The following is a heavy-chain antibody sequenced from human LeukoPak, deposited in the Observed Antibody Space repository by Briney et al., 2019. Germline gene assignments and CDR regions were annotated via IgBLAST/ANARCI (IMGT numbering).Heavy chain of an antibody. V-gene: IGHV4-34*01. CDR3: ARAGAAYCSGGSCYSD. CDR2: INHSGST. CDR1: GGSFSGYY. D-gene: IGHD2-15*01. Sequence: SETLSLTCAVYGGSFSGYYWSWIRQPPGKGLEWMGEINHSGSTNYNPSLKSRITISVDTSKNQFSLKLSSVTAADTAVYYCARAGAAYCSGGSCYSDWGQGTLVTVSS. J-gene: IGHJ4*02.